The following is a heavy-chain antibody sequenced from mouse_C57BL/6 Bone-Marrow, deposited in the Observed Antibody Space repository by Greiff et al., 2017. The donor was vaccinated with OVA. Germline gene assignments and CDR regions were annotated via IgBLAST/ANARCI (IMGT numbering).Heavy chain of an antibody. CDR2: MYPGSGNT. CDR3: AKIATVVAPFYAMDY. V-gene: IGHV1-84*01. D-gene: IGHD1-1*01. Sequence: QVQLQQSGPELVKPGASVKISCKASGYTFTDYYINWVKQRPGQGLEWIGWMYPGSGNTKYNEKFKGKATLTVDTSSSTAYMQLSSLTTEDSAVYFCAKIATVVAPFYAMDYWGQGTSVTVSS. J-gene: IGHJ4*01. CDR1: GYTFTDYY.